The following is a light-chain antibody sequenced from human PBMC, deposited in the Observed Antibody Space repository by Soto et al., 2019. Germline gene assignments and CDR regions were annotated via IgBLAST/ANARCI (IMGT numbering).Light chain of an antibody. Sequence: EIVLTQSPATLALSPGERATLSCRASDNIQTYLAWYQQRPGQAPRLLIHDASERATGIPARFSGSGSGTDFTLTISSLEHEDFAVYYCQQSSSFGQGTRLEIK. J-gene: IGKJ5*01. CDR3: QQSSS. CDR2: DAS. CDR1: DNIQTY. V-gene: IGKV3-11*01.